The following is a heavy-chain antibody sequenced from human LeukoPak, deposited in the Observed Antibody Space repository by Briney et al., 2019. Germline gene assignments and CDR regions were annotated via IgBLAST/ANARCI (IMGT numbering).Heavy chain of an antibody. CDR1: GVSMSSTKW. Sequence: PSGTLSLTCAVSGVSMSSTKWWSWVRQSPGKGLEWIGESYHSGSTNYNPSLKSRITISVDKSKNQVSLNLSSVTAADTAVYYCATSTVMNHYCFDYWAQGTLVTVSS. V-gene: IGHV4-4*02. D-gene: IGHD1-14*01. CDR3: ATSTVMNHYCFDY. CDR2: SYHSGST. J-gene: IGHJ4*02.